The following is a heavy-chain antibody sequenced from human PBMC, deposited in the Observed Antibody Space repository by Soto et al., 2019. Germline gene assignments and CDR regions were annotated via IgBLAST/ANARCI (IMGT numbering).Heavy chain of an antibody. V-gene: IGHV3-48*02. CDR2: ISGGSGTI. J-gene: IGHJ4*02. CDR1: GFTFSSYG. CDR3: ARGGSDRPGY. Sequence: EVQLVESGGGLVQPGGSLRLSCAASGFTFSSYGMNWVRQAPGKGLEWVSYISGGSGTITYADSIKGRFTISRDNAKNSLYRQMNSLRDEDTAVYFCARGGSDRPGYWGQGTLVTVSS. D-gene: IGHD6-25*01.